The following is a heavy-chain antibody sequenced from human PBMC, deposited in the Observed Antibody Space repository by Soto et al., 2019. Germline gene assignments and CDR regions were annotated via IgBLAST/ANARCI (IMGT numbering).Heavy chain of an antibody. CDR1: GFSFSISP. Sequence: GGSLRLSCAASGFSFSISPMHWVRQAPGKGPEWVSLISGSGGSTYYADSVKGRFTISRDNSKNTLYLQMNSLRAEDTAVYYCAKDLRFYWGQGALVTVSS. V-gene: IGHV3-23*01. CDR2: ISGSGGST. J-gene: IGHJ4*02. CDR3: AKDLRFY.